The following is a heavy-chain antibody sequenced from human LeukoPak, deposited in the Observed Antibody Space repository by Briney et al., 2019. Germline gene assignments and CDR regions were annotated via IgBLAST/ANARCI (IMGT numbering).Heavy chain of an antibody. Sequence: SETLSLTCTVSGGSISSYYWDWLRQPPGKGLEWIGCIHNSGMTSYNPSLKSRVTIAVDASRKQFSLTLNSVTAADTAVYYCGSHTYSYDSSGPLGWGQGTRVTVSS. D-gene: IGHD3-22*01. CDR3: GSHTYSYDSSGPLG. V-gene: IGHV4-59*08. CDR2: IHNSGMT. J-gene: IGHJ4*02. CDR1: GGSISSYY.